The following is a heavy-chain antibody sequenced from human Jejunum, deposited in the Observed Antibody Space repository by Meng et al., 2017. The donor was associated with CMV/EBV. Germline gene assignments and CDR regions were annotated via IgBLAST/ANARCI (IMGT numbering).Heavy chain of an antibody. CDR3: TRGLGSYGSRIDY. D-gene: IGHD5-18*01. Sequence: GGTFTSSNYNWGWIRQPPGKGLEWIGNIYYSGTTYYNPSIKSRGTISVDTSKNQFSLKLSSVTAADTAVYYCTRGLGSYGSRIDYWGQGTLVTVSS. CDR1: GGTFTSSNYN. CDR2: IYYSGTT. V-gene: IGHV4-39*07. J-gene: IGHJ4*02.